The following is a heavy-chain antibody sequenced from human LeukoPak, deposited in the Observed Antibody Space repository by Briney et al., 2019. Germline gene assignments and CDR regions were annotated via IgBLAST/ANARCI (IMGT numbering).Heavy chain of an antibody. CDR2: ISWDGDST. Sequence: PGGSLRLSCAASGFAFDDYTVHWVRQTPGKGLEWVSLISWDGDSTYYADSVKGRFTISRDNRQKSLYLEMNSLRIEDSALYFCATDSTPNNVKKVRGDIIHYRYLDVWGKGTTVTVSS. V-gene: IGHV3-43*01. J-gene: IGHJ6*03. D-gene: IGHD3-10*01. CDR3: ATDSTPNNVKKVRGDIIHYRYLDV. CDR1: GFAFDDYT.